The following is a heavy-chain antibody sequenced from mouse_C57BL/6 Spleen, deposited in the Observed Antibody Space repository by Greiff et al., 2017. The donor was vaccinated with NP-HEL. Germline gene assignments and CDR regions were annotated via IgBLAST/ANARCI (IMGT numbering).Heavy chain of an antibody. D-gene: IGHD2-4*01. J-gene: IGHJ4*01. Sequence: QVQLQQSGAALVRPGASVTLSCKASGYTFTDYEMHWVKQTPVHGLEWIGAIVPETGGTAYNQKFTGTAILTADKSSRTAYMELRSLTAEDAAVYYCTRKRRRLRRWNAMDDWGQGTSVTASS. V-gene: IGHV1-15*01. CDR2: IVPETGGT. CDR3: TRKRRRLRRWNAMDD. CDR1: GYTFTDYE.